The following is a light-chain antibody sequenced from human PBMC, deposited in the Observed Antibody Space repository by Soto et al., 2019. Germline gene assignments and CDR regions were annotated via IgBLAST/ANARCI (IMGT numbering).Light chain of an antibody. CDR1: QSVSSSY. CDR3: QQYDNSPLT. Sequence: EFVLTQSPGTLSLSPGERAALSCRASQSVSSSYLAWYQQKPGQAPRLLIYGASNRATGIADRFSGSGSGTDFTLTISRLEPEDFAVYYCQQYDNSPLTFGGGTKVDIK. CDR2: GAS. J-gene: IGKJ4*01. V-gene: IGKV3-20*01.